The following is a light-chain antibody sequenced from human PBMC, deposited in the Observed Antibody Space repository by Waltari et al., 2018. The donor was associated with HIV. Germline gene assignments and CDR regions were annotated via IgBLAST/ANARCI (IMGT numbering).Light chain of an antibody. CDR2: GTS. CDR3: QQYSAYPLT. Sequence: DVQMTQSPSSLSASIGDRVIITCRASQDITVFLAWFQHRPGTAPKSLIYGTSTLQSGVPSSKFTGSGSGTEFTLTITNLQPEDTGTYYCQQYSAYPLTFGGGTKVEI. V-gene: IGKV1-16*02. J-gene: IGKJ4*01. CDR1: QDITVF.